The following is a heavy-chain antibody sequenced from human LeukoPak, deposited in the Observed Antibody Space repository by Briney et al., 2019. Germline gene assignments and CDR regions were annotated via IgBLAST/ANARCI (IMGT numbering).Heavy chain of an antibody. J-gene: IGHJ4*02. CDR2: ISSNGGST. V-gene: IGHV3-64*01. CDR3: ARGGSRYFDWLLSTFDY. D-gene: IGHD3-9*01. CDR1: GFTFSNYA. Sequence: GGSLRLSCAASGFTFSNYAMHWVRQAPGKGLEYVSGISSNGGSTFYASSVKGRFTISRDNSKNTLYLQMGSLRAEDMAVYYCARGGSRYFDWLLSTFDYWGQGTLVTVSS.